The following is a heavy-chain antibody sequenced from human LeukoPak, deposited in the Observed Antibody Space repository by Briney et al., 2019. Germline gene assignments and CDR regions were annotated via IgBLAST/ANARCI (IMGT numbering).Heavy chain of an antibody. CDR2: IYYSGST. D-gene: IGHD3-22*01. CDR1: GGSFSAYY. Sequence: KPSETLSLTCAVYGGSFSAYYWSWIRQPPGKGLEWIGYIYYSGSTNYNPSLKSRVTISVDTSKNQFSLKLSSVTAADTAVYYCARDPYYDSSTYWYFDLWGRGTLVTVSS. CDR3: ARDPYYDSSTYWYFDL. V-gene: IGHV4-59*01. J-gene: IGHJ2*01.